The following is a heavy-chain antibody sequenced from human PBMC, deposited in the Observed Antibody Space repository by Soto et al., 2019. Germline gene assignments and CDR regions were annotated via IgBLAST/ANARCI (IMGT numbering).Heavy chain of an antibody. CDR3: ARFLEWFVFVFDP. V-gene: IGHV4-59*01. CDR1: GGSISSYY. D-gene: IGHD3-3*01. J-gene: IGHJ5*02. CDR2: IYYSGST. Sequence: SETLSLTCTVSGGSISSYYWSWIRQPPGKGLEWIGYIYYSGSTNYNPSLKSRVTISVDTSKNQFSLKLSSVTAADTAVYYCARFLEWFVFVFDPWGQGTLVTVSS.